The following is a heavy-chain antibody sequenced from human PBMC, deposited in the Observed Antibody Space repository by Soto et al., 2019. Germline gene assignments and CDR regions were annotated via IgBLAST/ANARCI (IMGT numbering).Heavy chain of an antibody. CDR3: ARACGGDCQGDY. J-gene: IGHJ4*02. CDR2: ISYDGSNK. D-gene: IGHD2-21*02. V-gene: IGHV3-30-3*01. CDR1: GFTFSSYA. Sequence: QMQLVESGGGVVQPGRSLRLSCAASGFTFSSYAMHWVRQAPGKGLEWVAVISYDGSNKYYADSVKGRFTISRDNSKNTLYLQMNSLRAEDTAVYYCARACGGDCQGDYWGQGTLVTVSS.